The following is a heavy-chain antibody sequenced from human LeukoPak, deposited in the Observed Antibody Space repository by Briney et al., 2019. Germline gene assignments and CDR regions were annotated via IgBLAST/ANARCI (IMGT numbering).Heavy chain of an antibody. J-gene: IGHJ6*02. CDR3: ASSIAVGDYGMDV. CDR1: GYTFTSYY. D-gene: IGHD6-19*01. CDR2: INPSGGST. V-gene: IGHV1-46*01. Sequence: GASVEVSCKASGYTFTSYYMHWVRQAPGQGLEWMGIINPSGGSTSYAQKFQGRVTMTRDTSTSTVYMELSSLRSEDTAVYYCASSIAVGDYGMDVWGQGTTVTVSS.